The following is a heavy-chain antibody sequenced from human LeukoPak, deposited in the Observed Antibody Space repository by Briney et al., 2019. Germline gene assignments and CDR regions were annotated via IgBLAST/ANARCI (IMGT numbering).Heavy chain of an antibody. Sequence: GGSLRLSCAASGFIVSNYFMGWVRQAPGKGLECVSVIYSDGATYSADSVKGRFTISRDNSKNTLYLQMNSLRAEDTAVYFCAREYGSGTFDWGQGTLVTVSS. D-gene: IGHD2-2*01. CDR2: IYSDGAT. CDR1: GFIVSNYF. CDR3: AREYGSGTFD. V-gene: IGHV3-53*01. J-gene: IGHJ4*02.